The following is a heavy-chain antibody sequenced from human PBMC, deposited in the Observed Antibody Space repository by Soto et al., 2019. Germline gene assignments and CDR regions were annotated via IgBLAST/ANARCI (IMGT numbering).Heavy chain of an antibody. CDR2: IIAGGGST. CDR3: ANPVGPGGIPGGMDV. J-gene: IGHJ6*01. Sequence: PGVSLRFSCVASVFIFSNYWMHWVRQAPGKGLEWVAAIIAGGGSTNYADSVKGRFTISRDNSKNTLYLQMNSLRAEDTAVSYIANPVGPGGIPGGMDVWGQGNRVTVAS. V-gene: IGHV3-23*01. CDR1: VFIFSNYW. D-gene: IGHD1-26*01.